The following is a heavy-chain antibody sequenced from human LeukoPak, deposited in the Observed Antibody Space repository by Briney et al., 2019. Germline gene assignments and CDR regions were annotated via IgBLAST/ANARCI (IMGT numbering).Heavy chain of an antibody. Sequence: GGSLRLSCAASGFTFSSYSMNWVRQASGKGLEWVSSITGSSTYIHYADSVKGRFTISRDNAKNSLYLQMNSLRAEDTAVYYCARGFADFVWGSYPSSYWGQGILVTVSS. D-gene: IGHD3-16*02. CDR2: ITGSSTYI. CDR1: GFTFSSYS. V-gene: IGHV3-21*01. J-gene: IGHJ4*02. CDR3: ARGFADFVWGSYPSSY.